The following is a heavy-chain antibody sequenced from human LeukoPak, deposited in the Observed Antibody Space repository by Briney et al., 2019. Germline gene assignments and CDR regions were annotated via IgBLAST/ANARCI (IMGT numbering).Heavy chain of an antibody. CDR1: RFTFSRYS. CDR2: ISSSSSYI. J-gene: IGHJ4*02. Sequence: GGSLRLSCAAYRFTFSRYSMNWLRQAPGKAQEWVSSISSSSSYIYYADSVKGRFTISRDNAKNSLYLQVSSLRAEDTAVYYCARDGNVVATIGLDYWGQGTLVTVSS. V-gene: IGHV3-21*01. CDR3: ARDGNVVATIGLDY. D-gene: IGHD5-12*01.